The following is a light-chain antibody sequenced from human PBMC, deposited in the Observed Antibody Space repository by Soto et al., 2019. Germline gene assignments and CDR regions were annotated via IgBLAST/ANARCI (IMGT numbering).Light chain of an antibody. Sequence: DIQMTQSPSSLSASVGDRVTITCRASQRISNYLNWYQEKPGEAPKLLIYGSSILQSGLAPRFSGSGSRTDFPLTITSLPPDDFASYYCQQSYSAPLTFGGGTKVEIK. CDR3: QQSYSAPLT. V-gene: IGKV1-39*01. CDR2: GSS. J-gene: IGKJ4*01. CDR1: QRISNY.